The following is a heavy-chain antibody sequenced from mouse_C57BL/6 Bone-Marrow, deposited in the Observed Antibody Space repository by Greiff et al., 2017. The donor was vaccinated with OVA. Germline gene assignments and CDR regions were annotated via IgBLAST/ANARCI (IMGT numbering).Heavy chain of an antibody. Sequence: EVQLQESGGDLVKPGGSLKLSCAASGFTFSSYGMSWVRQTPDKRLEWVATISSGGSYTYYPDSVKGRFTISRDNAKNTLYLQMSSLKSEDTAMYYCARQSNSAWFAYWGQGTLVTVSA. J-gene: IGHJ3*01. D-gene: IGHD2-5*01. CDR2: ISSGGSYT. V-gene: IGHV5-6*01. CDR3: ARQSNSAWFAY. CDR1: GFTFSSYG.